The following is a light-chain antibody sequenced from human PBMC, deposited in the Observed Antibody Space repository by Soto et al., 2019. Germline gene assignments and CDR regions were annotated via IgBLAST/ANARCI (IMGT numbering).Light chain of an antibody. CDR3: QQYTNYPWT. J-gene: IGKJ1*01. CDR2: DVS. CDR1: QSISSW. V-gene: IGKV1-5*01. Sequence: DIQLTKTPPTLSASVGDRVTITCRASQSISSWLAWYQQRPGKAPNLLIYDVSSLESGVPSRFSGSGSGAEFTLTISSLQPDDFATYYCQQYTNYPWTFGQGTKVDSK.